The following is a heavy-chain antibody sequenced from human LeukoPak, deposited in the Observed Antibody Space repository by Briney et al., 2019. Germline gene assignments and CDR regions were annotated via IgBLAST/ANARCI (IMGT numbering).Heavy chain of an antibody. V-gene: IGHV1-46*01. Sequence: ASVKVSCKASGYTFGSYYIHWVRQAPGQGLEWMGIINPSGGNTNYAQKFQGRVTLTRDTSTSTVYMELRSLRSEDTAVYYCARDFDWGPPDAFDIWGQGTVVTVSS. CDR2: INPSGGNT. D-gene: IGHD7-27*01. J-gene: IGHJ3*02. CDR3: ARDFDWGPPDAFDI. CDR1: GYTFGSYY.